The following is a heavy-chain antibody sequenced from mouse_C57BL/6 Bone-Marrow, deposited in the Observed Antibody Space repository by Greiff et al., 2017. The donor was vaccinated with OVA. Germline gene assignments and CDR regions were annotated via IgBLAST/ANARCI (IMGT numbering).Heavy chain of an antibody. J-gene: IGHJ4*01. D-gene: IGHD2-1*01. CDR3: ASNYYYAMDY. CDR1: GFTFSDFY. Sequence: EVKVVESGGGLVQSGRSLRLSCATSGFTFSDFYMEWVRQAPGKGLEWIAASRNKANDYTTEYSASVKGRFIVSRDTSQSILYLQMNALRAEDTAIYYCASNYYYAMDYWGQGTSVTVSS. CDR2: SRNKANDYTT. V-gene: IGHV7-1*01.